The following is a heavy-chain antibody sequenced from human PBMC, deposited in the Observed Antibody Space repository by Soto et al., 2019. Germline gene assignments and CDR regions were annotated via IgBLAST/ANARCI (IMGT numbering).Heavy chain of an antibody. D-gene: IGHD2-2*01. Sequence: SSVKVTCKASGYTFTSYGISWGRQAPGQGLEWMGWISAYNGNTNYAQKLQGRVTMTTDTSTSTAYMELRSLRSDDTAVYYCARDFPFWASTSLSPSGMYVWGQGTTVTVSS. J-gene: IGHJ6*02. CDR1: GYTFTSYG. V-gene: IGHV1-18*01. CDR3: ARDFPFWASTSLSPSGMYV. CDR2: ISAYNGNT.